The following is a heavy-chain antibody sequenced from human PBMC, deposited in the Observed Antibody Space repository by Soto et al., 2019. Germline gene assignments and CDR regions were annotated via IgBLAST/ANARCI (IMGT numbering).Heavy chain of an antibody. J-gene: IGHJ6*02. CDR3: ARDRGSKSYYYYGMDV. CDR1: GFTFSSYS. V-gene: IGHV3-30*04. Sequence: PGGSLRLSCAASGFTFSSYSMHWVRQTPGKGLERVAVISYDGSDKYYADSVKGRFTISRDKSKNTLYVQMNSLRAEDTAVYYCARDRGSKSYYYYGMDVWGQGTTVTVSS. CDR2: ISYDGSDK. D-gene: IGHD2-2*01.